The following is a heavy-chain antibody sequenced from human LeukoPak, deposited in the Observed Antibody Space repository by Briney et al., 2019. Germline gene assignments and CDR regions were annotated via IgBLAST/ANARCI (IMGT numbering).Heavy chain of an antibody. J-gene: IGHJ4*02. CDR3: ARHNWGYCSGGSCLTYYFDY. D-gene: IGHD2-15*01. V-gene: IGHV5-51*01. CDR2: IYPGDSDT. Sequence: GESLKISCQGSGYSFTSYWIGWVRQMPGKGLDWMGIIYPGDSDTRYSPSFQGQVTISADKSISTAYLQWSSLKASDTAMYYCARHNWGYCSGGSCLTYYFDYWGQGTLVTVSS. CDR1: GYSFTSYW.